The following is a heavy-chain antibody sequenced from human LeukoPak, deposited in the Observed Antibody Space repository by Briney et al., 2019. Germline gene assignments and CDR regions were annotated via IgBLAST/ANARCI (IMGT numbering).Heavy chain of an antibody. Sequence: GASVKVSCKASGYTFSAYCMHWVRQAPGQGLEWMGWINPKSGGTNYAQQFQDRVTMTRDTSISSTYMELSRLKSDDTAVYCCVRDLGISGWYAPPLGYFDSWGQGTLVTVSS. CDR2: INPKSGGT. J-gene: IGHJ4*02. D-gene: IGHD6-19*01. CDR3: VRDLGISGWYAPPLGYFDS. V-gene: IGHV1-2*02. CDR1: GYTFSAYC.